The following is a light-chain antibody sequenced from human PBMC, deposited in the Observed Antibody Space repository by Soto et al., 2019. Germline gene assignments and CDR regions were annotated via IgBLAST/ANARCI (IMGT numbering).Light chain of an antibody. V-gene: IGKV4-1*01. CDR3: QQYSITPLT. CDR2: RAS. Sequence: DIVMTQSPDSLAVSLGERATINCKSSQSVLYSSNNRNYLAWYQQRPGQPPKLLLYRASTRESGVPDRFSGSGSGTDFTLTISSLQAEDVAVYYCQQYSITPLTFGGGTKVEIK. J-gene: IGKJ4*01. CDR1: QSVLYSSNNRNY.